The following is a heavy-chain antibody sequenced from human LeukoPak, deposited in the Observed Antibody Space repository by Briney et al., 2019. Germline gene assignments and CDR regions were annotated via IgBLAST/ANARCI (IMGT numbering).Heavy chain of an antibody. J-gene: IGHJ4*02. CDR2: INWNGGST. CDR1: GFTFDDYG. D-gene: IGHD1-26*01. CDR3: ARDRGVGATTAFDY. V-gene: IGHV3-20*04. Sequence: GGSLRLSCAASGFTFDDYGMSWVRQAPGKGLEWVSGINWNGGSTGYADSVKGRFTISRDNAKNSLYLPMNSLRAEATALYYCARDRGVGATTAFDYWGQGTLVTVSS.